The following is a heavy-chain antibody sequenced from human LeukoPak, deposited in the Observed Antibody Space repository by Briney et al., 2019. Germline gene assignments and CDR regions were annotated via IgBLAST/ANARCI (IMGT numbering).Heavy chain of an antibody. Sequence: GESLKISCKGSGYSFTSYWIGWVRQMPGKGLEWMGIIYPGDSDTRYSPSFQGQVTISADKSISTPYLQWSSMKAPDTAMYYCARKSCSSASCYAELFDYWGQGTLVTVSS. J-gene: IGHJ4*02. CDR3: ARKSCSSASCYAELFDY. CDR1: GYSFTSYW. CDR2: IYPGDSDT. D-gene: IGHD2-2*01. V-gene: IGHV5-51*01.